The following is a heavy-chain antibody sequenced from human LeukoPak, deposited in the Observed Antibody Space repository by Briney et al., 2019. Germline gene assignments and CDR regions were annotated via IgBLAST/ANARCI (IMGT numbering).Heavy chain of an antibody. CDR3: AAGIAADY. V-gene: IGHV3-11*03. CDR2: ISSGSSYT. Sequence: GGSLRLSCVASGIPFSDFYMNWIRQAPGKGLEWISYISSGSSYTDYAESVKGRFTISRDNSKNALYLQMNDLRLEDTAVYYCAAGIAADYWGQGTLVIVFS. CDR1: GIPFSDFY. J-gene: IGHJ4*02. D-gene: IGHD6-25*01.